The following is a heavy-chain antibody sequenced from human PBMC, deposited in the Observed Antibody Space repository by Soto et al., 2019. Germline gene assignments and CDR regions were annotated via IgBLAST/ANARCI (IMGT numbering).Heavy chain of an antibody. V-gene: IGHV3-23*01. CDR1: GFTFSTYA. J-gene: IGHJ4*02. CDR2: IRGGGGSA. Sequence: PGGSLRLSCAASGFTFSTYAMSWVRQAPGKGLEWVSAIRGGGGSAYYAVSVRGWFTISRDGSKNTLYLQMNGLRAEDTAVYYCSKDSSGYYGVFDYWGQGTLVTVSS. D-gene: IGHD3-22*01. CDR3: SKDSSGYYGVFDY.